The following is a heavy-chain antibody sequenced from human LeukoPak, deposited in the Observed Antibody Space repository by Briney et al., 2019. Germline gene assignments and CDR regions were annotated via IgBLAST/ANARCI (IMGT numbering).Heavy chain of an antibody. CDR1: GFTFSTYA. CDR2: ISSGSATT. CDR3: AGDRGSTTMIRGVNHY. D-gene: IGHD3-10*01. Sequence: PGGSLRLSCEASGFTFSTYAMNWVRQAPGKGLEWVSHISSGSATTFYADSVKGRFTISRDNTRNSLSLQMNDLRAEDTAVYYCAGDRGSTTMIRGVNHYWGQGTLVTVSS. V-gene: IGHV3-48*04. J-gene: IGHJ4*02.